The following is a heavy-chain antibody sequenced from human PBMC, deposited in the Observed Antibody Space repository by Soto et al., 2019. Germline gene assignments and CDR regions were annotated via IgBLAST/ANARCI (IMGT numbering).Heavy chain of an antibody. CDR2: VHRSGTT. V-gene: IGHV4-4*02. D-gene: IGHD2-8*01. CDR3: ARGVSFRWVS. Sequence: QVQLQESGPGLVKPSGTLSLTCAVSSGSISTDYWWSWVRRPPGKGLEWIGEVHRSGTTNYIQSLKSRVTMSVDKSGNQVSLELTSVAAADTAVYYCARGVSFRWVSWGQGTLVTVSS. J-gene: IGHJ5*02. CDR1: SGSISTDYW.